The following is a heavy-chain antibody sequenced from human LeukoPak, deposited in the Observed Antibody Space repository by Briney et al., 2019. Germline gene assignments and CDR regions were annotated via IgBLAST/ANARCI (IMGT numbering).Heavy chain of an antibody. CDR1: GFTFSNAW. J-gene: IGHJ4*02. D-gene: IGHD1-26*01. V-gene: IGHV3-15*01. CDR3: TTWGIVGATTADY. Sequence: GRSLRLSCAASGFTFSNAWMSWVRQAPGKGLEWVGRIKSKTDGGTTDYAAPVKGTFTISRDDSKNTLYLQMNSLKTEDTAVYYCTTWGIVGATTADYWGQGTLVTVSS. CDR2: IKSKTDGGTT.